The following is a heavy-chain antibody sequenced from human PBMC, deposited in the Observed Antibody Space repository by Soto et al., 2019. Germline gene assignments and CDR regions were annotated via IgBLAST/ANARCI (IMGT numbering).Heavy chain of an antibody. Sequence: QLHLVQSGAVVKKPGASVTVSCSASGYPVTAYYMHWVRQAPGRGLEWMGGINPATGAAKYTQTIRGRVTMTRDTSTSTVFMELSGLTSGGTAVVYFARGGGVGVAGSAAFEMWGQGTVVTVSS. J-gene: IGHJ3*02. D-gene: IGHD3-3*01. V-gene: IGHV1-2*02. CDR3: ARGGGVGVAGSAAFEM. CDR1: GYPVTAYY. CDR2: INPATGAA.